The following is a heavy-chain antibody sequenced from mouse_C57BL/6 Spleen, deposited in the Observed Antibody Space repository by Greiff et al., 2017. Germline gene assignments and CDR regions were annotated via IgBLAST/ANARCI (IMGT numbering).Heavy chain of an antibody. D-gene: IGHD3-1*01. CDR1: GYTFTSYW. CDR3: DSGGYEAMDY. V-gene: IGHV1-74*01. Sequence: VQLQQPGAELVKPGASVKVSCKASGYTFTSYWMHWVQQRPGQGLEWIGMIHPSDSDTNYNQKFKGKATMTVDNSSSTDNMQISNPESEDSADYCCDSGGYEAMDYWGQGTSVTVSS. J-gene: IGHJ4*01. CDR2: IHPSDSDT.